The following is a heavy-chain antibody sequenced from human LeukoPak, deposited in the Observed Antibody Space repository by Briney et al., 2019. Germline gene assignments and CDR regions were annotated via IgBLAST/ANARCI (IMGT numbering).Heavy chain of an antibody. CDR3: AKDKYSSNWFYFDY. V-gene: IGHV3-23*01. Sequence: GGSLRLSCAASGFTFSTYTMSWVRQAPGKGLEWVAAIRGSGGSTYYADSVKGRFTISRDDSKNTLYLQMNSLGAEDTAVYYCAKDKYSSNWFYFDYWGQGTLVTVSS. CDR2: IRGSGGST. CDR1: GFTFSTYT. J-gene: IGHJ4*02. D-gene: IGHD6-13*01.